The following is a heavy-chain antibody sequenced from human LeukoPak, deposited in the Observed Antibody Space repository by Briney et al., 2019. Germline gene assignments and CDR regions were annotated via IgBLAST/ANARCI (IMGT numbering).Heavy chain of an antibody. CDR2: INTRNGNA. D-gene: IGHD3-16*01. V-gene: IGHV1-18*01. J-gene: IGHJ4*02. CDR3: ARNHLGLGL. CDR1: GYTFTTYE. Sequence: GASVKVSCKASGYTFTTYEIIWVRQAPGQGLEWMGWINTRNGNANYAHQLQGRVTMTTDTSTSTSYMELASLRFDDTAIYYCARNHLGLGLWGQGTLVTVFS.